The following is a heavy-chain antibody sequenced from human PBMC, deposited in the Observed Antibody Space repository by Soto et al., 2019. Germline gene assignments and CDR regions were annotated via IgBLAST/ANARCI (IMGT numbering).Heavy chain of an antibody. V-gene: IGHV1-69*01. CDR2: IIPIFGTA. J-gene: IGHJ1*01. CDR1: GGTFSSYA. Sequence: QVQLVQSGAEVKKPGSSVKVSCKASGGTFSSYAISWVRQAPGQGLEWMGGIIPIFGTANYAQKFQGRVTITADESTSTAYMELSSLRSEDTAVYYCARSKGVVPAAMYRGSYYDEYFQHWGQGTLVTVSS. D-gene: IGHD2-2*01. CDR3: ARSKGVVPAAMYRGSYYDEYFQH.